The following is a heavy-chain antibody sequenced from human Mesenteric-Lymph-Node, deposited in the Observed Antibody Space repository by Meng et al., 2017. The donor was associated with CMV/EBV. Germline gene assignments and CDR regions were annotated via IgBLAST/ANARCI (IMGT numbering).Heavy chain of an antibody. Sequence: ESLKISCAASGFTFSSYAMSWVRQTPGKGLEWLGEINHSGSTNYNPSLKSRVTISADTSKNQFSLNLSSVTAADTAVYYCARGVSLRFPSYYGMDVWGQGTTVTVSS. CDR2: INHSGST. J-gene: IGHJ6*02. V-gene: IGHV4-34*01. CDR3: ARGVSLRFPSYYGMDV. D-gene: IGHD3-3*01. CDR1: GFTFSSYA.